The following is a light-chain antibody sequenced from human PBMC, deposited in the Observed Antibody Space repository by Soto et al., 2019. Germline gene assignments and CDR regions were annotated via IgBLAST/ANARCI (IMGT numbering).Light chain of an antibody. CDR1: QSVSSN. V-gene: IGKV3-15*01. J-gene: IGKJ4*01. CDR2: GAS. Sequence: EIVMTQSPATLSVSPGERATLSCRASQSVSSNVAWYQQKPGQAPRLLIYGASTRATGIPVRFTGSGSGTEFTLTISRLQSEDFAVYYCQQYNNWPLFGGGTKVDI. CDR3: QQYNNWPL.